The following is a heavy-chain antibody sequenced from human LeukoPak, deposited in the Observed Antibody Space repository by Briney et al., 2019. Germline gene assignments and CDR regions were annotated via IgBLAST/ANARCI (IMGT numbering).Heavy chain of an antibody. J-gene: IGHJ3*02. D-gene: IGHD3-10*01. V-gene: IGHV3-21*01. CDR1: GFTFSSYS. CDR2: ISSSSSYI. Sequence: GGSLRLSCAASGFTFSSYSMNWVRQAPGKGLEWVSSISSSSSYIYYADSVKGRFTISRDNAKNSLYLQMNSLRAEDTAVYYCARGYYGSGSYPYAFDIWGQGTMVTVSS. CDR3: ARGYYGSGSYPYAFDI.